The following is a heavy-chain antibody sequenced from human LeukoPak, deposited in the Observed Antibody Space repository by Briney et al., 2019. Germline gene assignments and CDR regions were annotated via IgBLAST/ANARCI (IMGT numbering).Heavy chain of an antibody. CDR1: GYSISSGYF. Sequence: SETLSLTCTVSGYSISSGYFWSWIRQPAGKGLEWIGRIYTSGSTNYNPSLKSRVTMSVDTSKNQFSLKLSSVTAADTAVYYCARDRVEIVAYFDYWGQGTLVTVSS. J-gene: IGHJ4*02. CDR2: IYTSGST. D-gene: IGHD3-22*01. V-gene: IGHV4-4*07. CDR3: ARDRVEIVAYFDY.